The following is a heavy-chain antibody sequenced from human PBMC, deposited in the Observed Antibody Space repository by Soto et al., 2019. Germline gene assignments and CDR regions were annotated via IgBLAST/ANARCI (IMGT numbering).Heavy chain of an antibody. V-gene: IGHV4-30-4*01. D-gene: IGHD3-3*01. CDR1: GGSISSGDYY. J-gene: IGHJ5*02. CDR3: ARGYYDFWSGPTPNWFDP. CDR2: IYYSGST. Sequence: SETLSLTCTVSGGSISSGDYYWSWTRQPPGKGLEWIGYIYYSGSTYYNPSLKSRVTISVDTSKNQFSLKLSSVTAADTAVYYCARGYYDFWSGPTPNWFDPWGQGTLVTAS.